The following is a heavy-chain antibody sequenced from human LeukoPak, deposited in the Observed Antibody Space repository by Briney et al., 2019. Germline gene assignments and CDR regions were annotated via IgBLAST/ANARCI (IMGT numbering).Heavy chain of an antibody. CDR3: ARARINYCSSTSCYRGWSYYFDY. J-gene: IGHJ4*02. CDR2: IYSGGST. V-gene: IGHV3-66*01. CDR1: GFTVSSNY. Sequence: GGSLRLSCAASGFTVSSNYMSWVRQAPGKGLEWVSVIYSGGSTYYADSVKGRFTISRDNSKNTLYLQMNSPRAEDTAVYYCARARINYCSSTSCYRGWSYYFDYWGQGTLVTVSS. D-gene: IGHD2-2*02.